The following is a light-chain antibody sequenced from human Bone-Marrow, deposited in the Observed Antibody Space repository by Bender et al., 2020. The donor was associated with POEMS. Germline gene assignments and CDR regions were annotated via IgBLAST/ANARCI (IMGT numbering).Light chain of an antibody. Sequence: QSVLTQPPSASGSPGQSITISCTGASSYIDDYTLVSWYQQHPGKAPKLMIYEGTERPSGISARFSGSKSGNTASLTISGLRPEDEADYYCSSYANSDIVLFGGGTKVTVL. V-gene: IGLV2-14*02. J-gene: IGLJ2*01. CDR1: SSYIDDYTL. CDR2: EGT. CDR3: SSYANSDIVL.